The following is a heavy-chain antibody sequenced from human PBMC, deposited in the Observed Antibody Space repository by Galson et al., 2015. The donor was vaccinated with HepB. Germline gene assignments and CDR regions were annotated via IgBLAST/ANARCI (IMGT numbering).Heavy chain of an antibody. D-gene: IGHD2-15*01. Sequence: SLRLSCAASGFTFSSYAMHWVRQAPGKGLEYVSAISSNGGSIYYADSVKGRFTISRDNSKNTLYLQMNSLRAEDTAVYYCASPYCSGGSCYSDAEYFQHWGQGTLVTVSS. CDR2: ISSNGGSI. J-gene: IGHJ1*01. V-gene: IGHV3-64*04. CDR3: ASPYCSGGSCYSDAEYFQH. CDR1: GFTFSSYA.